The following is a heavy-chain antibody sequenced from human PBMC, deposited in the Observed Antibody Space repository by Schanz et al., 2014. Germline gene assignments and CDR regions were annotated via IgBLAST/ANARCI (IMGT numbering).Heavy chain of an antibody. V-gene: IGHV3-23*01. J-gene: IGHJ6*02. Sequence: EVQLLESGGALEQPGGSLRLSCAASGITFSDYAMSWVRQAPGKGLEWVSTIASGGSHTFYADSVTGPFTISGDNSKNTPFLQMNSLRVEATAIYYCAKIWKANHLTGRPGWSDGMDVWGQGTTV. CDR3: AKIWKANHLTGRPGWSDGMDV. CDR1: GITFSDYA. CDR2: IASGGSHT. D-gene: IGHD3-3*01.